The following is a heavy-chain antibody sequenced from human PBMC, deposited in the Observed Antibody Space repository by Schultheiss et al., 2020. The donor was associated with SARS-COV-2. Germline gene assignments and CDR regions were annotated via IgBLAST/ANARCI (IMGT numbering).Heavy chain of an antibody. Sequence: SETLSLTCAVYGGSFSDYYWNWIRQPPGKGLEWIGEINHSGSTNYNPSLKSRVTISVDTSKNQFSLKLSSVTAADTAVYYCARGPNYYDSSGNYWYFDLWGRGTLVTVSS. D-gene: IGHD3-22*01. CDR1: GGSFSDYY. CDR3: ARGPNYYDSSGNYWYFDL. V-gene: IGHV4-34*01. CDR2: INHSGST. J-gene: IGHJ2*01.